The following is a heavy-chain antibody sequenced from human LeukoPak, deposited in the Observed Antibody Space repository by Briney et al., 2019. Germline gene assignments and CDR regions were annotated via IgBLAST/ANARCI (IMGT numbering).Heavy chain of an antibody. CDR2: INHSGST. J-gene: IGHJ2*01. D-gene: IGHD3-22*01. Sequence: SETLSLTCAVYGGSFSGYYWSWIRQPPGKGLEWIGEINHSGSTNYNPSLKSRVTISVDTSKNQVSLKLSSVTAADTAVYYCARGTTMIVVVITSRAPRYFDLWGRGSLVTVSS. V-gene: IGHV4-34*01. CDR3: ARGTTMIVVVITSRAPRYFDL. CDR1: GGSFSGYY.